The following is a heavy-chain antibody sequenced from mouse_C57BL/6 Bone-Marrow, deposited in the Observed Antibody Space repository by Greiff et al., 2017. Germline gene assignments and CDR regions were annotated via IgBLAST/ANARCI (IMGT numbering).Heavy chain of an antibody. J-gene: IGHJ1*03. CDR1: GYTFTSYW. CDR2: IYPGSGST. CDR3: ASDGYFDV. V-gene: IGHV1-55*01. Sequence: VQLVESGAELVKPGASVKMSCKASGYTFTSYWITWVKQRPGQGLEWIGDIYPGSGSTNYNEKFKSKATLTVDTSSSTAYMHLSSLTSEDSAVYYCASDGYFDVWGTGTTVTVSS.